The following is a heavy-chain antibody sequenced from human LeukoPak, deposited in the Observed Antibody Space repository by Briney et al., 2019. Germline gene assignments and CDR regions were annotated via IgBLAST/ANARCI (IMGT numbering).Heavy chain of an antibody. CDR3: AGNTICGVVNQIDY. J-gene: IGHJ4*02. D-gene: IGHD3-3*01. CDR1: GFTFSSYW. Sequence: PGGSLRLSCAASGFTFSSYWMSWVRQAPGKGLEWVANIKQDGSEKYYVDSVKGRFTISRDNAKNSLYLQTNSLRAEDTAVYYCAGNTICGVVNQIDYWGQGPLVTVSS. CDR2: IKQDGSEK. V-gene: IGHV3-7*01.